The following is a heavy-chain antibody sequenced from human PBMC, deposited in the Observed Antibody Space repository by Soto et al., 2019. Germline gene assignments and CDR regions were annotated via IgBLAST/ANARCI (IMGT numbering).Heavy chain of an antibody. CDR3: ARSGSYYRELDY. J-gene: IGHJ4*02. Sequence: LRLSCAVSGFTFSTFEMNWVRQAPGKGPEWVSYISAGGSTVYYADSVKGRFTISRDNAKKSLYLQMNSLRAEDTGIYYCARSGSYYRELDYWGQGTLVTVSS. CDR2: ISAGGSTV. V-gene: IGHV3-48*03. CDR1: GFTFSTFE. D-gene: IGHD1-26*01.